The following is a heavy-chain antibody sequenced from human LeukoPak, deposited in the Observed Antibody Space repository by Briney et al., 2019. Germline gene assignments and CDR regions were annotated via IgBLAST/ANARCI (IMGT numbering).Heavy chain of an antibody. CDR1: GFTFSSYS. J-gene: IGHJ4*02. Sequence: GGSLRLPCAASGFTFSSYSMNWVRQAPGKGLEWVSYISSSSSTIYYADSVKGRFTISRDNAKNSLYLQVNSLRDEDTAVYYCARDGGLVGASGAFDYWGQGTLVTVSS. D-gene: IGHD1-26*01. CDR3: ARDGGLVGASGAFDY. V-gene: IGHV3-48*02. CDR2: ISSSSSTI.